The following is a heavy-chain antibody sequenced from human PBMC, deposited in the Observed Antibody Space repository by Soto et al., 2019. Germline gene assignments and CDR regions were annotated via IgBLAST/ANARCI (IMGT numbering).Heavy chain of an antibody. CDR2: IYYKGTT. D-gene: IGHD2-2*01. Sequence: SETLSLTCSLSGGSIDSDFWSWIRQPPGKGLEWIGYIYYKGTTNYNPSLESRVTMSLDRSKTQFSLRLTSVTAADTAVYYCAGERGYCTSSSCSLDGLDVWGPGTSVTVSS. V-gene: IGHV4-59*01. CDR3: AGERGYCTSSSCSLDGLDV. CDR1: GGSIDSDF. J-gene: IGHJ6*02.